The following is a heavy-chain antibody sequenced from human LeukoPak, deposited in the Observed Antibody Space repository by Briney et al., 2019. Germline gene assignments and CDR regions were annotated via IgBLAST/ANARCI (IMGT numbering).Heavy chain of an antibody. Sequence: GGSLRLSRAASGFTFSSYAMHWVRQAPGKGLEWVAVITYDGSNKYYADSVKGRFTISRDNSKNTLYLQMNSLRAEDTAVYYCARGAGYSYGADYWGQGTLVTVSS. CDR2: ITYDGSNK. V-gene: IGHV3-30*04. CDR3: ARGAGYSYGADY. CDR1: GFTFSSYA. D-gene: IGHD5-18*01. J-gene: IGHJ4*02.